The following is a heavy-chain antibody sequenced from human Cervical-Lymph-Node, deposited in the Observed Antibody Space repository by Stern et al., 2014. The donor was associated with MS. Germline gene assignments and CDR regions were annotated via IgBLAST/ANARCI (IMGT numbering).Heavy chain of an antibody. CDR1: GFTFSKAW. CDR3: A. Sequence: EVQLVQSGGGLVKPGGSLRLSCEASGFTFSKAWMTWVRQAPGKGLQWVGQISTETDGGTPDYAATVKGRFIISRDDSTNTLNLQMNSLKAEDSAVYYDAWGQGTRVIVSA. CDR2: ISTETDGGTP. J-gene: IGHJ3*01. V-gene: IGHV3-15*01.